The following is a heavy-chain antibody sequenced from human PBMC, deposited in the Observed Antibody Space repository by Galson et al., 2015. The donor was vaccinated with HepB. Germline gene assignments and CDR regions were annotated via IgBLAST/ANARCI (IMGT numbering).Heavy chain of an antibody. V-gene: IGHV3-48*01. D-gene: IGHD1-26*01. CDR2: ISKCGDII. Sequence: SLRLSCAASGFTFSRYAMNWVRQAPGKGLEWVSSISKCGDIIFYADSVKGRFTISRDTSQNSVSLLMNNLRADDTAVYYCARVSCGALDSGGQGTVVTVSS. CDR1: GFTFSRYA. J-gene: IGHJ3*02. CDR3: ARVSCGALDS.